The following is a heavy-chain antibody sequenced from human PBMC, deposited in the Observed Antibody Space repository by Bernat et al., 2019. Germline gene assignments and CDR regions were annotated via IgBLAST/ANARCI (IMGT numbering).Heavy chain of an antibody. CDR1: GYTFTNYY. Sequence: QVQLLQSGAEVKKPGASVKVSCKASGYTFTNYYMHWVRQAPGQGLEWMGIINPSGGSTSYTRKFQGRVTMTRDTSTSTVYLELSSLRSEDTAVYYCARALDSSGYYYVYGYWGQGTLVTVSS. V-gene: IGHV1-46*03. CDR2: INPSGGST. D-gene: IGHD3-22*01. CDR3: ARALDSSGYYYVYGY. J-gene: IGHJ4*02.